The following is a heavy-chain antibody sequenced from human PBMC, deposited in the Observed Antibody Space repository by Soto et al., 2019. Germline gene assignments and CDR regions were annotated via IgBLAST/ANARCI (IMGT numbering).Heavy chain of an antibody. J-gene: IGHJ4*02. V-gene: IGHV3-21*03. Sequence: PGGSLRLSCAASGFTLSAYSMNWVRQTPGKGLEWVSSISTSSTYIHYADSVKGRFTISRDNAKNSLLLQMNNLQTEDTGVYYCTRAPLRCSGGSCYSADSWGGGILVTVSS. CDR3: TRAPLRCSGGSCYSADS. D-gene: IGHD2-15*01. CDR2: ISTSSTYI. CDR1: GFTLSAYS.